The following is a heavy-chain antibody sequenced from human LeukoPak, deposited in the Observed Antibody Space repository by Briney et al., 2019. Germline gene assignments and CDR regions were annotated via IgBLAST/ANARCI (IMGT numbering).Heavy chain of an antibody. CDR1: GGSFSGYY. CDR2: INHSGST. D-gene: IGHD3-9*01. J-gene: IGHJ3*02. V-gene: IGHV4-34*01. CDR3: ARGGYYDILTGRIDAFDI. Sequence: ASETLSLTCAVYGGSFSGYYWSWIRQPPGKGLEWIGEINHSGSTNYNPSLKSRVTISVDTSKNQFSLKLSSVTAADTAVYYCARGGYYDILTGRIDAFDIWGQGTMVTISS.